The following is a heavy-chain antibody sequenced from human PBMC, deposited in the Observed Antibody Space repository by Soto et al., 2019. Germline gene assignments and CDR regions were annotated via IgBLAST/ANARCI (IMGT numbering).Heavy chain of an antibody. CDR1: GYKFTTYF. CDR2: IHPSGDT. V-gene: IGHV1-46*01. Sequence: ASVKVSCKASGYKFTTYFIHWVRQAPGQGLEWMGMIHPSGDTGYAQKIRCRDTMTIDTTTTTAHMELRNLTSEDTAVYFSVRGYCTTSPCSGDFQFWGQGTLVTVSS. D-gene: IGHD2-15*01. J-gene: IGHJ1*01. CDR3: VRGYCTTSPCSGDFQF.